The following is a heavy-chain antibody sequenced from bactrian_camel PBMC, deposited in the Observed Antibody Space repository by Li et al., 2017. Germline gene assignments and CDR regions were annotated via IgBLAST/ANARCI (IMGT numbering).Heavy chain of an antibody. D-gene: IGHD4*01. CDR3: TTRLDLGSSCGGPRS. Sequence: VPLVESGGGSVQAGGYLRLSCAASGYTYSGYCMGWLRQPPGKEREAVAHILSDGSKEYADSVAGRFSISVDIRMNIVWLEMSNLKPEDTATYYCTTRLDLGSSCGGPRSWGQGTQVTVS. V-gene: IGHV3S53*01. J-gene: IGHJ4*01. CDR1: GYTYSGYC. CDR2: ILSDGSK.